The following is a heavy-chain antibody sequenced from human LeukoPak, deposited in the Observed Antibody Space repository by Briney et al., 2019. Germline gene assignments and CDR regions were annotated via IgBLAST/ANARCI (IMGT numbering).Heavy chain of an antibody. Sequence: ASVKVSCKASGYTFTYYAMNWVRQAPGQGLEWMGWISAYNGNTNYAQKLQGRVTMTTDTSTSTAYMELRSLRSDDTAVYYCARDSYYGSGSPYWGQGTLVTVSS. CDR1: GYTFTYYA. CDR2: ISAYNGNT. V-gene: IGHV1-18*01. D-gene: IGHD3-10*01. J-gene: IGHJ4*02. CDR3: ARDSYYGSGSPY.